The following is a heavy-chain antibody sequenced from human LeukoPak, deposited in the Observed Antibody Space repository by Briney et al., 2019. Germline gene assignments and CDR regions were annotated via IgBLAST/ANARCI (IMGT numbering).Heavy chain of an antibody. D-gene: IGHD3-22*01. CDR2: IYYSGST. Sequence: SETLSLTCTVSGGSIDSSSYYWSWIRQPPGKGLEWIGYIYYSGSTNYNPSLKSRVTISVDTSKNQFSLKLSSVTAADTAVYYCARAAYDSSGYYPRYWGQGTLVTVSS. V-gene: IGHV4-61*01. CDR3: ARAAYDSSGYYPRY. J-gene: IGHJ4*02. CDR1: GGSIDSSSYY.